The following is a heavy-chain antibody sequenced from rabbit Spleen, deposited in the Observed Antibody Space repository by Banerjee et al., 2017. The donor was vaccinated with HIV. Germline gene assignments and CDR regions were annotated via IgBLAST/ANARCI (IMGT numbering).Heavy chain of an antibody. J-gene: IGHJ3*01. CDR3: ARARSAGWGYATDFRLDL. CDR2: IYPDYRST. CDR1: GIDFSNAG. D-gene: IGHD6-1*01. V-gene: IGHV1S47*01. Sequence: QQQLVESGGGLVKPGASLTLTCKASGIDFSNAGIGWVRQAPGKGLEWIAYIYPDYRSTHYASWVNGRFTISLDNAQNTAFLQMTRLTAADTATYFCARARSAGWGYATDFRLDLWGPGTLVTVS.